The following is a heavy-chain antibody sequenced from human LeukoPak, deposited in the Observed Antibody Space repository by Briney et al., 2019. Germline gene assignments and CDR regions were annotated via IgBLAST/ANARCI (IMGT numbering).Heavy chain of an antibody. CDR3: ARLMTTVNY. J-gene: IGHJ4*02. CDR1: GFIFSGFW. V-gene: IGHV5-51*01. Sequence: GESLKISCQGSGFIFSGFWIARVRQMPGRGLEWMGIIYPRDSDTTYSPSFQGQVTISADKSISTVFLQWNSPKASDTAMYYCARLMTTVNYWGQGTLVTVSS. CDR2: IYPRDSDT. D-gene: IGHD4-17*01.